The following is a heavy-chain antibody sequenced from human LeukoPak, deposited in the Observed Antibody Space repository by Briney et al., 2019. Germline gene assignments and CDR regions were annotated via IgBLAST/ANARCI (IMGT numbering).Heavy chain of an antibody. CDR1: GGTFSSYA. D-gene: IGHD4-17*01. CDR3: SRAYDYGYYTDY. CDR2: IVPIFGTA. J-gene: IGHJ4*01. V-gene: IGHV1-69*13. Sequence: ASVKVSCKASGGTFSSYAISWVRQAPGQGLEWMGGIVPIFGTANYAQKFQGRVTITADESTSTAYMELSSLRSDDTAVYFCSRAYDYGYYTDYWGHGTLVTVSS.